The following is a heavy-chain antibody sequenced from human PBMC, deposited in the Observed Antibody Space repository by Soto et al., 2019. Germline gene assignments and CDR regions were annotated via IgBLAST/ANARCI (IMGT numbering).Heavy chain of an antibody. CDR1: GYTFTSYA. CDR2: INAGNGNT. V-gene: IGHV1-3*01. CDR3: ARVVGIAVDDY. D-gene: IGHD6-19*01. J-gene: IGHJ4*02. Sequence: QVQLVQSGAEVKKPGASVKVSCKASGYTFTSYAMHWVRQAPGQRLEWMGWINAGNGNTKYSQKFQGRVTITRDTSASTANMELSSLRSEDTAVYYCARVVGIAVDDYWGQGTLVTVSS.